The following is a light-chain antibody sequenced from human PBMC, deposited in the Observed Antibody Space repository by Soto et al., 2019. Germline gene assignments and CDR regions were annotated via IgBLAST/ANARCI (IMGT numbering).Light chain of an antibody. CDR3: SSYAGSNNLV. CDR1: STDVGGYNY. CDR2: EVS. V-gene: IGLV2-8*01. Sequence: QSALAQPPSASGSPGQSVTISCTGTSTDVGGYNYVSWYQQHPGKAPKLLIYEVSKRPSGVPDRFSGSKSGNTASLTVSGLQAEDEADYYCSSYAGSNNLVFGGGTKLTF. J-gene: IGLJ2*01.